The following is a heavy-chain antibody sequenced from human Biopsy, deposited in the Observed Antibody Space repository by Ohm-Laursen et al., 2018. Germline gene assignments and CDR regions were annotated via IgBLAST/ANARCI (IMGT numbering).Heavy chain of an antibody. V-gene: IGHV4-4*09. CDR2: IHHSGST. CDR1: GVSITAYY. J-gene: IGHJ6*02. CDR3: ARMDWSGGSCHYYSYGMDV. D-gene: IGHD2-15*01. Sequence: GTLSLTCTVSGVSITAYYWSWIRQPPGKGLECIGNIHHSGSTNYTPSLKSRLTISVDTSKNQFSLKLSSVTAADTAVYYCARMDWSGGSCHYYSYGMDVWGQGTTVTVSS.